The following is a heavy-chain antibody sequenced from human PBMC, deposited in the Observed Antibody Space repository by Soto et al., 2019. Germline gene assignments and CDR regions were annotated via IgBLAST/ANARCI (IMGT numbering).Heavy chain of an antibody. Sequence: GXSXKVSCKASGYTXSVYYMNLVRQAPGQGLEWIGWINPKSGGTMYPQKFQVRVTMTWDTSISKAYMALTRLRSDDTAVYYCARDLAKGGGRAGFDYWGQGTLGTVSS. CDR2: INPKSGGT. D-gene: IGHD1-26*01. J-gene: IGHJ4*02. CDR1: GYTXSVYY. CDR3: ARDLAKGGGRAGFDY. V-gene: IGHV1-2*02.